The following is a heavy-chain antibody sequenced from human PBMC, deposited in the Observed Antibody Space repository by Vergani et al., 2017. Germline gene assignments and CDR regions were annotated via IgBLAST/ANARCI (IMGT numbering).Heavy chain of an antibody. D-gene: IGHD2-15*01. Sequence: QVQLQESGPGLVKPSETLSLTCTVSGGSISSSSYYWGWIRQPPGKGLEWIGSIYYSGSTYYNPSLKSRVTISVDTSKNQFSLKLSSVTAADTAVYYCARYLRRVVVAATEGFDYWGQGTLVTVSS. CDR2: IYYSGST. V-gene: IGHV4-39*01. J-gene: IGHJ4*02. CDR1: GGSISSSSYY. CDR3: ARYLRRVVVAATEGFDY.